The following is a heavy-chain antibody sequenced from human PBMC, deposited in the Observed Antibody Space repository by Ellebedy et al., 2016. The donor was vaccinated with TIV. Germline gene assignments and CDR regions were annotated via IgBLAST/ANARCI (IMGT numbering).Heavy chain of an antibody. D-gene: IGHD1-14*01. CDR2: IIPIFGRT. CDR3: ARTAGELDH. CDR1: GDPISSYV. V-gene: IGHV1-69*13. J-gene: IGHJ4*02. Sequence: AASVKVSCKASGDPISSYVITWVRQAPGQGLEWMGGIIPIFGRTNYAQRFQGRVTITADESTSTVYMELSSLRSEDTAVYYCARTAGELDHWGQGTLVTVSS.